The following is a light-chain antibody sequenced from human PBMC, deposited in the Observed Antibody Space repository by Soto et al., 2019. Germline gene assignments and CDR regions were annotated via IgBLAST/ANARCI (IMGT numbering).Light chain of an antibody. Sequence: DIQLTQSPSSLSASMGDSVTITCRASQSITSFLNWYQQKPGEAPSLLIYGASSLQSGVPARFSGRGSGSDFTLTIFSLQAEDFATYDCQQSYSTPRTFGQGTKV. V-gene: IGKV1-39*01. J-gene: IGKJ1*01. CDR2: GAS. CDR3: QQSYSTPRT. CDR1: QSITSF.